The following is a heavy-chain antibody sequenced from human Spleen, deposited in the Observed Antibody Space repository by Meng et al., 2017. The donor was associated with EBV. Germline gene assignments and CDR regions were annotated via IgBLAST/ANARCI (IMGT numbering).Heavy chain of an antibody. CDR1: GFTFRSYG. D-gene: IGHD5-18*01. CDR3: AKGGAAMAFDY. V-gene: IGHV3-30*18. Sequence: HVQLVESGGGLVQPGRSLSLSCAASGFTFRSYGMHWVRQAPGKGLEWVAVISYDGSNKYYADSVKGRFTISRDNSKNTLYLQMNSLRAEDTAVYYCAKGGAAMAFDYWGQGTLVTVSS. J-gene: IGHJ4*02. CDR2: ISYDGSNK.